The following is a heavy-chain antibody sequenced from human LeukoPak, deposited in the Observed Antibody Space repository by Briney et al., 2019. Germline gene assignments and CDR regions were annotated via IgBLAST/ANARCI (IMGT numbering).Heavy chain of an antibody. Sequence: QSGGSLKLSCAASGFTFSSYWMSWVRQAPGKGLEWVANIKQDGSEKYYVDSVKGRFTISRDNAKNSLYLQMNSLRAEDTAVYYCARLRYFDWWGVDYWGQGTLVTVSS. CDR2: IKQDGSEK. V-gene: IGHV3-7*01. CDR1: GFTFSSYW. J-gene: IGHJ4*02. CDR3: ARLRYFDWWGVDY. D-gene: IGHD3-9*01.